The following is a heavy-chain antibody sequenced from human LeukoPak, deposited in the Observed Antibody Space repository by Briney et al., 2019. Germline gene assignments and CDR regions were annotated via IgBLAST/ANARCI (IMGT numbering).Heavy chain of an antibody. CDR2: IKQDGSQT. Sequence: GGSLRLSCAASRFTFSSYWMSWVRQAPGKGLEWVANIKQDGSQTYYVDSVEGRFTISRDNAKNSLYLQMNSLRAEDTAVYYCARGGTTVTPKNFDYWGQGTLVTVSS. CDR1: RFTFSSYW. J-gene: IGHJ4*02. D-gene: IGHD4-17*01. CDR3: ARGGTTVTPKNFDY. V-gene: IGHV3-7*01.